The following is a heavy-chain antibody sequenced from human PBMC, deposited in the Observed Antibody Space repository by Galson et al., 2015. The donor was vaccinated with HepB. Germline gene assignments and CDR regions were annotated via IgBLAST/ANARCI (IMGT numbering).Heavy chain of an antibody. J-gene: IGHJ5*02. CDR2: ISSSGSNI. CDR3: ASGSSGWYNWFDP. D-gene: IGHD6-19*01. CDR1: GFTFSDYY. V-gene: IGHV3-11*01. Sequence: SLKLSCTASGFTFSDYYMSWIRQAPGKGLEWVSYISSSGSNIYYADSVKGRFTISRDNAKNSPYLQMNSLRADDTAVYYCASGSSGWYNWFDPWGQGTLVTVSS.